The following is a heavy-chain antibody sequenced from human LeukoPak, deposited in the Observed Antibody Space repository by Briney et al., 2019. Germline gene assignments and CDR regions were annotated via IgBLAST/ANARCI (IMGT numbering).Heavy chain of an antibody. Sequence: PGGSLRLSCAASGFTFSSYSMNWVRQAPGKGLEWVSYISSSSSTIYYADSVKGRFTISRDNAKNSPYLQMNSLRAEDTAVYYCARCNDYGDYENWFDPWGQGTLVTVSS. CDR3: ARCNDYGDYENWFDP. CDR2: ISSSSSTI. V-gene: IGHV3-48*01. CDR1: GFTFSSYS. D-gene: IGHD4-17*01. J-gene: IGHJ5*02.